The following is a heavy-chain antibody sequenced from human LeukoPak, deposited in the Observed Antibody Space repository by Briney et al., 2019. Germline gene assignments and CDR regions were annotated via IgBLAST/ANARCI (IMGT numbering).Heavy chain of an antibody. V-gene: IGHV1-46*01. J-gene: IGHJ4*02. CDR3: ARVGGSYSTSDFDY. CDR1: GGTFSSYA. CDR2: INPSGGST. D-gene: IGHD1-26*01. Sequence: ASVKVSCKASGGTFSSYAISWVRQAPGQGLEWMGIINPSGGSTSYAQKFQGRVTMTRDTSTSTVYMELSSLRSEDTAVYYRARVGGSYSTSDFDYWGQGTLVTVSS.